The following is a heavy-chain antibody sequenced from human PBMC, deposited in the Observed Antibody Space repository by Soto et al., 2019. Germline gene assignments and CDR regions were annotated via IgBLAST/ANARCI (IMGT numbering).Heavy chain of an antibody. CDR1: GFMFDDFA. J-gene: IGHJ5*02. D-gene: IGHD7-27*01. Sequence: EVQLVESGGGLVQPGRSLRLSCAASGFMFDDFAMHWVRQAPGKGLEWVSGISWNSGDVAYADSVKGRVTISRDNAKHSVYLHLNSLRPEGTALYSCAKAPNGVTHWFDPWGQGTLVTVSS. V-gene: IGHV3-9*01. CDR2: ISWNSGDV. CDR3: AKAPNGVTHWFDP.